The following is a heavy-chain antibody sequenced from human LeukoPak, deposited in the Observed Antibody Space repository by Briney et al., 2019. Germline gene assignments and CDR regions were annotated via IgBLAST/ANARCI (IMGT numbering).Heavy chain of an antibody. CDR1: GGSISSYY. J-gene: IGHJ6*02. CDR3: ARDVSSSSSWIYYYYYYGMDV. D-gene: IGHD6-6*01. CDR2: IYYSGST. V-gene: IGHV4-59*01. Sequence: SETLSLTCTVSGGSISSYYWSWIRQPPGKGLEWIGYIYYSGSTNYNPSLKSRVTISVDTSKNQFSLKLSSVTAADTAVYYCARDVSSSSSWIYYYYYYGMDVWGQGTTVTVSS.